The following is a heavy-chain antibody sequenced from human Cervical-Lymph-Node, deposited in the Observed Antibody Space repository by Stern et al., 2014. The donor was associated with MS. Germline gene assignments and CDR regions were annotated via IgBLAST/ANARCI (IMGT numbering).Heavy chain of an antibody. CDR2: INPVNGDT. J-gene: IGHJ4*02. D-gene: IGHD4-17*01. Sequence: QVKLVQSGAEVKKPGASVKVSCKASGYTFTDNAVHWVRQAPGQSLEWLGWINPVNGDTRYSQKFQGRVTITRDTSATTVYMDLSTLRSEDTAFYYCARNGDYRTFDLWGQGTLVTVSS. V-gene: IGHV1-3*01. CDR3: ARNGDYRTFDL. CDR1: GYTFTDNA.